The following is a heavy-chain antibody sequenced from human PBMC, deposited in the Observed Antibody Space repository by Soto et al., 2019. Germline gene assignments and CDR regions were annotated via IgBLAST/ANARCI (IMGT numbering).Heavy chain of an antibody. CDR3: VRDFGWYFRSGYMDV. CDR2: INEDSSYI. Sequence: GGSLRLXCAASGCSFISYSMNWVRQAPGKGLEWVSSINEDSSYIYYAHSLRGRFTISRDNAKDSLYLQMNSLRAEDTAVYYCVRDFGWYFRSGYMDVWGDGATVTVSS. V-gene: IGHV3-21*01. J-gene: IGHJ6*03. CDR1: GCSFISYS. D-gene: IGHD3-3*01.